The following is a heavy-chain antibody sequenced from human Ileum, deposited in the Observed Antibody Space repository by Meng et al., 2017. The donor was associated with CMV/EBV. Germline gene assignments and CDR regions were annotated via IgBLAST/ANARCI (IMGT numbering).Heavy chain of an antibody. CDR2: IYHSGST. J-gene: IGHJ4*02. Sequence: VCGASITSSNWWSWVRQPPGKGLEWIGEIYHSGSTNYNPSLRSRVTMSVDKSKNQFSLNLSSVTAADTAVYYCARRTPGYGNSWCDYWGRGTLVTVSS. CDR1: GASITSSNW. D-gene: IGHD6-13*01. V-gene: IGHV4-4*02. CDR3: ARRTPGYGNSWCDY.